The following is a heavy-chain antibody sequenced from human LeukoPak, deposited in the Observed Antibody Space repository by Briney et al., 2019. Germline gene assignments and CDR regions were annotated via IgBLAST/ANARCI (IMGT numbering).Heavy chain of an antibody. D-gene: IGHD6-13*01. CDR3: ARDSGSSSWYY. CDR1: GDSISSGNY. Sequence: PSETLSLTCTVSGDSISSGNYWGWIRQPPGKGLEWIGSIFHTGSTYFNLSLKSRVTISVDTSKNQFSLKLSSVTAADTAVYYCARDSGSSSWYYWGQGTLVTVSS. V-gene: IGHV4-38-2*02. CDR2: IFHTGST. J-gene: IGHJ4*02.